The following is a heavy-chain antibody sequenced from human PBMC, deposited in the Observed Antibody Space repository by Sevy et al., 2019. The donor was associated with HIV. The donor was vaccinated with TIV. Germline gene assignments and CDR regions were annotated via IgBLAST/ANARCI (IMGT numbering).Heavy chain of an antibody. D-gene: IGHD6-13*01. CDR3: ARVRTDYRSSWHVWDY. CDR2: ISYDGSDK. V-gene: IGHV3-30-3*01. Sequence: GGSLRLSCAASRFTFSNYAMHWVRQTPGKGLEWVAVISYDGSDKYYADSVKGRFTISRDNSNNTVYLQMNSLRLEDTALYYCARVRTDYRSSWHVWDYWGQGTLVTVSS. J-gene: IGHJ4*01. CDR1: RFTFSNYA.